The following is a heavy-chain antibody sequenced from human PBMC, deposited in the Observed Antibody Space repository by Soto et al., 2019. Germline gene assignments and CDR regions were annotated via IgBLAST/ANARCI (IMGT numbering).Heavy chain of an antibody. Sequence: GASVKVSCKASGGTFSSYTISWVRQAPGQGLEWMGRIIPNLGIANYAQKFQGRVTITADKSTSTAYMELSSLRSEDTAVYYCARETRYCSSTSCYYYYYMDVWGKGTTVTVSS. J-gene: IGHJ6*03. CDR1: GGTFSSYT. CDR2: IIPNLGIA. CDR3: ARETRYCSSTSCYYYYYMDV. D-gene: IGHD2-2*01. V-gene: IGHV1-69*04.